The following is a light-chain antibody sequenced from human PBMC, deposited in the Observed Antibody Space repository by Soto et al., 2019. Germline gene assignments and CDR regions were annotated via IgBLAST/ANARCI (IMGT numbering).Light chain of an antibody. J-gene: IGKJ5*01. CDR1: QGIRND. CDR3: QQSYGTPT. V-gene: IGKV1-39*01. CDR2: GAS. Sequence: DIQMTQSPSSLYASVGDRVTITCRASQGIRNDLGWYQQKLGKAPKLLIYGASSLQSGVPSRFSGSGSGTDFTLTISSLQPEDFATYYCQQSYGTPTFGQGTRLEIK.